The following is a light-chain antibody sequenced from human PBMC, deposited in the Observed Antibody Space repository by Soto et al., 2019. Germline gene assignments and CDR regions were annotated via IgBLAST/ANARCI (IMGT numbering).Light chain of an antibody. V-gene: IGKV3-15*01. CDR1: QSVSSN. Sequence: EIVMTQSPATLSVSPGERATLSCRASQSVSSNLAWYQQKPGQAPRLLIYGASTRATGIPARFSGSGSGTDFTLTISRLEPEDFAVYYCQQYGSSPPWTFGQGTEVDIK. CDR3: QQYGSSPPWT. J-gene: IGKJ1*01. CDR2: GAS.